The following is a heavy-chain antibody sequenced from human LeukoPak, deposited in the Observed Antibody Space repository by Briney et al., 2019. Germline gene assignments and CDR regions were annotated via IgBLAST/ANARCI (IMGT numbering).Heavy chain of an antibody. Sequence: ASVKVSCKASGYTFTSYAMHWVRQAPGQRLEWMGRINAGNGNTKYSQKFQGRVTITRDTSASTAYMELSSLRSEDTAVYYCARVAAVAGTLDYWGQGTLVTVSS. CDR3: ARVAAVAGTLDY. D-gene: IGHD6-19*01. V-gene: IGHV1-3*01. CDR1: GYTFTSYA. CDR2: INAGNGNT. J-gene: IGHJ4*02.